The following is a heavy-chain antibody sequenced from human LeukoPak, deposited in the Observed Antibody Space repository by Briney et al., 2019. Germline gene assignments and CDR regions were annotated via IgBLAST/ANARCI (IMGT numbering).Heavy chain of an antibody. CDR3: ASSPHYYGSGSYFQLDY. D-gene: IGHD3-10*01. Sequence: PSETLSLTCTVSGGSISSSSYYWGWIRQPPGKGLEWIGSIYYSGSTYYNPSLKSRVTISVDTSKNQFSLKLSSVTAADTAAYYCASSPHYYGSGSYFQLDYWGQGTLVTVSS. J-gene: IGHJ4*02. CDR2: IYYSGST. V-gene: IGHV4-39*01. CDR1: GGSISSSSYY.